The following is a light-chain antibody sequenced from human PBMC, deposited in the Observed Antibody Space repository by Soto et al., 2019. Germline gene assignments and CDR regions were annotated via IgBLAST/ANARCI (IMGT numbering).Light chain of an antibody. V-gene: IGLV2-14*03. Sequence: QSALTQPASVSGSPGQSITISCTGASSDVGAYNFVSWYQQHPGKAPKLMIYDVTNRPSGVSNPFSGSKSGNTASLTISGLQAEDEAEYYCSSYASSSTPCVVFGGGTKLTVL. CDR3: SSYASSSTPCVV. CDR2: DVT. J-gene: IGLJ2*01. CDR1: SSDVGAYNF.